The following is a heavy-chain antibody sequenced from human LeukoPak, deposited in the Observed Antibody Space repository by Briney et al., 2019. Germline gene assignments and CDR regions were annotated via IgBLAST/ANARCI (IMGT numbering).Heavy chain of an antibody. Sequence: QPGGSLRLSCAASGFTSSSYDINWVRQAPGKGLEWVSYISSSGSTIYYADSVKGRFTISRDNAKNSLYLQMNSLRAEDTAVYYCARDHDFWSGSYTGFFDYWGQGTLVTVSS. J-gene: IGHJ4*02. CDR3: ARDHDFWSGSYTGFFDY. V-gene: IGHV3-48*03. CDR1: GFTSSSYD. D-gene: IGHD3-3*01. CDR2: ISSSGSTI.